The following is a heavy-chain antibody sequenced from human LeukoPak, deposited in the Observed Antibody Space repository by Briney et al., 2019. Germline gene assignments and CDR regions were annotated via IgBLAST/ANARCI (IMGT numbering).Heavy chain of an antibody. CDR3: ARHVSAVGYFDL. V-gene: IGHV4-59*08. D-gene: IGHD2-8*01. Sequence: SETLSLTCTVSGGSISSYYRIWIREPPGKGLEWIGYIYYSGSTNYDPSLKSRVTISVDTSKKQFSLKPRSVTAGDHAGYYCARHVSAVGYFDLWGRGTLVTVSS. CDR2: IYYSGST. CDR1: GGSISSYY. J-gene: IGHJ2*01.